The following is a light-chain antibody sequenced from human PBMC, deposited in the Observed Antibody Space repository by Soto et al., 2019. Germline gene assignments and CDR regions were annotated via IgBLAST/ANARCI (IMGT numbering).Light chain of an antibody. CDR2: ANN. V-gene: IGLV1-44*01. CDR3: GGWDDSLSGPV. J-gene: IGLJ2*01. CDR1: SSNVGSNS. Sequence: QSVLTQPPSTSGTPGQRVTISCSGSSSNVGSNSVNWYQQLPGAAPKLLIYANNQRPSGVPDRFSGSKSGTSASLAIGGLQSEDEADYYCGGWDDSLSGPVFGGGTKLTVL.